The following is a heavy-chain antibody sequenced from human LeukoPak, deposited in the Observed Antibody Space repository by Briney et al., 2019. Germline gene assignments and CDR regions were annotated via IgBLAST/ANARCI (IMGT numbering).Heavy chain of an antibody. D-gene: IGHD5-24*01. CDR3: ARDISARDEAWWFDP. J-gene: IGHJ5*02. V-gene: IGHV1-46*01. CDR1: GYTFTNNF. CDR2: ISPTASFT. Sequence: GASVKVSCKAFGYTFTNNFMHWVRQAPGQGPEWMALISPTASFTAYAQKFQGRVTLTRDLSTSTDYLELRSLRSEDTAVYYCARDISARDEAWWFDPWGQGTLVTVSS.